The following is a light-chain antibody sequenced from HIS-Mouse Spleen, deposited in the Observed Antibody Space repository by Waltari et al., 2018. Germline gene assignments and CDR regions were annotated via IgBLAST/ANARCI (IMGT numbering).Light chain of an antibody. CDR3: SSYTSSSTLV. CDR1: SRDVGGYHY. J-gene: IGLJ2*01. CDR2: EVS. V-gene: IGLV2-14*01. Sequence: QSALTQPASVSGSPGQSIPISCTGPSRDVGGYHYVSWYQQHPGKAPKLMIYEVSNRPSGVSNRFSGSKSGNTASLTISGLQAEDEADYYCSSYTSSSTLVFGGGTKLTVL.